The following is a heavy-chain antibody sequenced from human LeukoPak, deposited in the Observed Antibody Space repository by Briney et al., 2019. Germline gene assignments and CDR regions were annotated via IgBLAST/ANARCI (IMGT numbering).Heavy chain of an antibody. CDR2: ISYDGSNK. D-gene: IGHD6-13*01. J-gene: IGHJ6*02. Sequence: AGSLRLSCAASGFTFSSYGMHWVRQAPGKGLEGVAVISYDGSNKYYADSVKGRFSISRDNSKNTLYLQMNSLRAEDTAVYYGAKGPEYSSSGYRGGGARTYYYYGMDVWGQGTTVTVSS. CDR3: AKGPEYSSSGYRGGGARTYYYYGMDV. V-gene: IGHV3-30*18. CDR1: GFTFSSYG.